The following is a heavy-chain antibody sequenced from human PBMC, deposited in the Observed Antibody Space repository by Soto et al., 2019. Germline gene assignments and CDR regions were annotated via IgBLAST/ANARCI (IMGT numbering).Heavy chain of an antibody. D-gene: IGHD6-19*01. Sequence: GGSLRLSCAASGFTFNSYGMSWVRQAPGKGLEWVSSITGAGRTTFYADSVKGRFTISRDNSKNTVSLQMNSLRAEDTAVYYCARDRNQYSSGSYYGSWGQGALVTVSS. CDR3: ARDRNQYSSGSYYGS. CDR2: ITGAGRTT. CDR1: GFTFNSYG. J-gene: IGHJ4*02. V-gene: IGHV3-23*01.